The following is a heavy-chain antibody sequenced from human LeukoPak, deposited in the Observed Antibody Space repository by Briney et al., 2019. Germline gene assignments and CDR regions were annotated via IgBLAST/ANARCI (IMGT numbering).Heavy chain of an antibody. D-gene: IGHD3-22*01. J-gene: IGHJ4*02. V-gene: IGHV1-69*05. CDR3: ARGTETYYYDSSGQASVY. CDR2: IIPIFGTA. CDR1: GGTFSSYA. Sequence: SVKVSCKASGGTFSSYAISWVRQAPGQGLEWMGGIIPIFGTANYAQKLQGRVTMTTDTSTSTAYMELRSLRSDDTAVYYCARGTETYYYDSSGQASVYWGQGTLVTVSS.